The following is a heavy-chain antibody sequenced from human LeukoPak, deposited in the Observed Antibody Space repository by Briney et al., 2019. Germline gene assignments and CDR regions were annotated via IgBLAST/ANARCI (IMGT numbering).Heavy chain of an antibody. D-gene: IGHD2-2*01. CDR1: GYTFTSYD. V-gene: IGHV1-8*01. J-gene: IGHJ6*03. CDR3: ARKGPAKYYYYYMDV. CDR2: MNPNSGNT. Sequence: ASVKVSSKASGYTFTSYDINWVRQATGQGLEWMGWMNPNSGNTGYAQKFQGRVTMTRNTSISTAYMELSSLRSEDTAVYFCARKGPAKYYYYYMDVWGKGTTVTVSS.